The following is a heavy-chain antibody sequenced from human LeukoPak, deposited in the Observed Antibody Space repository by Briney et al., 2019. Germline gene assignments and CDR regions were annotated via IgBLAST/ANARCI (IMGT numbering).Heavy chain of an antibody. J-gene: IGHJ6*04. V-gene: IGHV3-30*04. Sequence: GRSLRLSCAASGFTFSSYAMHWVRQAPGKGLEWVAVISYDGSNKYYADSVKGRFTISRDNSKNTLYLQMNSLRAEDTAVYYCARVPAAIYYYYYGMDVWGKGTTVTVSS. CDR1: GFTFSSYA. CDR3: ARVPAAIYYYYYGMDV. CDR2: ISYDGSNK. D-gene: IGHD2-2*02.